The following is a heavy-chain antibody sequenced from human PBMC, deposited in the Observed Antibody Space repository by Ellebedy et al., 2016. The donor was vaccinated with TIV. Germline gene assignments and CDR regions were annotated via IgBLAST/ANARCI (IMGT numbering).Heavy chain of an antibody. D-gene: IGHD6-19*01. Sequence: GESLKISCGTSGFTFSNYWMTWVRQAPGKGLEWVANIKQDGSEKYYVDSVKGRFSISRDNAKKSLYLQMNSLTDEDTAVYYCARDQWLGRAYYFDYWGRGTLVTVSS. V-gene: IGHV3-7*01. CDR3: ARDQWLGRAYYFDY. CDR2: IKQDGSEK. CDR1: GFTFSNYW. J-gene: IGHJ4*02.